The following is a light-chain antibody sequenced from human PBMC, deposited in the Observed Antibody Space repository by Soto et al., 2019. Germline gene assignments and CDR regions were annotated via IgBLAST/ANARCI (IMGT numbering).Light chain of an antibody. CDR1: QSVSSSY. V-gene: IGKV3-20*01. CDR3: QQYSSSPRT. J-gene: IGKJ1*01. Sequence: EIVLTQSPGTLSLSPGERATLSCRASQSVSSSYLACYQQKPGKAPRLLIYGASSRATGIPDRFSGSGSGTDFTLTISSLEPEDFAVYYCQQYSSSPRTFGQGTKVEIK. CDR2: GAS.